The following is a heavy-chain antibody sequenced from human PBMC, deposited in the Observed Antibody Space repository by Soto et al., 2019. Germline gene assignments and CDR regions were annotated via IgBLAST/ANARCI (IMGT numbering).Heavy chain of an antibody. J-gene: IGHJ4*02. CDR3: AHRVLRTVFGLVTTTAIYFDF. D-gene: IGHD3-3*01. V-gene: IGHV2-5*02. Sequence: QITLNESGPTPVKPRQALTLTCTFSGFSLTTSGVGVGWIRQSPGKAPEWLALIYWDDDKRYSPSLKSRLTTTKDTSKTQVVLTMADLDPADTATYYCAHRVLRTVFGLVTTTAIYFDFWGQGTPVAVSS. CDR1: GFSLTTSGVG. CDR2: IYWDDDK.